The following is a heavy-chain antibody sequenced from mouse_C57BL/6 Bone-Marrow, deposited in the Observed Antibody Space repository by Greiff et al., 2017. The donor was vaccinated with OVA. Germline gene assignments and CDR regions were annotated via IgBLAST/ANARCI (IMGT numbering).Heavy chain of an antibody. D-gene: IGHD1-1*02. J-gene: IGHJ1*03. CDR3: ARSYYGPYWYFDV. V-gene: IGHV1-18*01. CDR1: GYTFTDYN. CDR2: INPNNGGT. Sequence: VQLQQSGPELVKPGASVKIPCKASGYTFTDYNMDWVKQSHGKSLEWIGDINPNNGGTFYNQKFKGKATLTVDKSSSTAYMELRSLTSEDTAVYYCARSYYGPYWYFDVWGTGTTVTVSS.